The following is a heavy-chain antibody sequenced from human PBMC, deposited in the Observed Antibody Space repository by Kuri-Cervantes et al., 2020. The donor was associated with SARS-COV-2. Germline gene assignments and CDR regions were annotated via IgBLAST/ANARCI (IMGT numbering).Heavy chain of an antibody. D-gene: IGHD3-22*01. CDR2: MNPNSGNT. J-gene: IGHJ4*02. Sequence: SVKVSCKASGYTFTSYDINWVRQATGQGLEWMGWMNPNSGNTGYAQKFQGRVTITRNTSISTAYMELSSLRSEDTAVYYCATAPKSRGYYYAPFYFDYWGQGTLVTVSS. V-gene: IGHV1-8*03. CDR1: GYTFTSYD. CDR3: ATAPKSRGYYYAPFYFDY.